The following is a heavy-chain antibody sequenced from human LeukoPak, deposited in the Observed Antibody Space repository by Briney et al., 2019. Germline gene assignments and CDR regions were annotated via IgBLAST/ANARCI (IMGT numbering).Heavy chain of an antibody. J-gene: IGHJ3*01. Sequence: GGSLRLSCLASGFTFSSTWMNWVRQAPGKGLEWVARIRSKRDGGTTDYAAPVKGRFTISRDDSKNTVYLQMNSLKAEDTAVYYCARDWYYAFDFWGQGTMVTVSS. CDR2: IRSKRDGGTT. D-gene: IGHD3-9*01. CDR1: GFTFSSTW. V-gene: IGHV3-15*07. CDR3: ARDWYYAFDF.